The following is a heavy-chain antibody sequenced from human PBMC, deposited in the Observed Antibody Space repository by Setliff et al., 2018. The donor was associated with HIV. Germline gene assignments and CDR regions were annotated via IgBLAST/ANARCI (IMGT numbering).Heavy chain of an antibody. CDR1: GYKFNTYD. Sequence: ASVKVSCKASGYKFNTYDLVWVRQTSGQGLEWMGSMNANSGSAVYAPQFQGRVTMTRNTSISTAYMDMSSLRSEDSAVYYCARGVTAIQYWGQGSLVTVSS. CDR3: ARGVTAIQY. CDR2: MNANSGSA. V-gene: IGHV1-8*02. J-gene: IGHJ4*02. D-gene: IGHD4-4*01.